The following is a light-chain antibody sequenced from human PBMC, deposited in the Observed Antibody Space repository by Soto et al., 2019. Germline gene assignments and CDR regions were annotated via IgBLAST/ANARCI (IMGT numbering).Light chain of an antibody. CDR3: QQRYNWPLS. V-gene: IGKV3-11*01. CDR1: QSVSSF. J-gene: IGKJ4*01. CDR2: DAS. Sequence: EIVLTQSPATLYLSPGERVTLSCRASQSVSSFLAWYRQKPGQAPRLLIYDASNRASGIPPRFSGSGSGTDFTLTISSLEPEDFAVYYCQQRYNWPLSFGGGTKVEIK.